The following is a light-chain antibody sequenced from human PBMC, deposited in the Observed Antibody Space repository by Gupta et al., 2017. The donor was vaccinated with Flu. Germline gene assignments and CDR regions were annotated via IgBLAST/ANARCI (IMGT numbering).Light chain of an antibody. Sequence: SPSTLSASVGDRVTITCRASQSISNWLAWYQQKPGKVPKLLIYQASSVESGVPSRFSGSGSGTEFTLTISSLQPDDVATYYCQRYDSRWTFGQGTRVEIK. CDR3: QRYDSRWT. V-gene: IGKV1-5*03. CDR1: QSISNW. J-gene: IGKJ1*01. CDR2: QAS.